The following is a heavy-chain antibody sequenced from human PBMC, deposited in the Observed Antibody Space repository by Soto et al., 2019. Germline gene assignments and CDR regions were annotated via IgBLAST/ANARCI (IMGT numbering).Heavy chain of an antibody. V-gene: IGHV3-74*01. D-gene: IGHD2-15*01. Sequence: GGSLRLSCAASGFTFSSYWMHWVRQAPGKGLVWVSRINSDGSSTSYADSVKGRFTISRDNAKNTLYLQMNSLRAEDTAVYYCAREGFNRHCSCGSCHYYYHGMDVWGQGTTVPVSS. CDR3: AREGFNRHCSCGSCHYYYHGMDV. CDR2: INSDGSST. CDR1: GFTFSSYW. J-gene: IGHJ6*02.